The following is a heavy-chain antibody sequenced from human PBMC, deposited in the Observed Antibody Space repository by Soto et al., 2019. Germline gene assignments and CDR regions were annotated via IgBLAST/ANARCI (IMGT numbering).Heavy chain of an antibody. V-gene: IGHV4-31*03. CDR2: IYYSGST. CDR3: ARAPKVVTAFYYYGMDV. CDR1: GGSISSGGYY. J-gene: IGHJ6*02. D-gene: IGHD2-21*02. Sequence: SETLSLTCTVSGGSISSGGYYWSWIRQHPGKGLEWIGYIYYSGSTYYNPSLKSRVTISVDTSKNQFSLKLSSVTAADTAVYYCARAPKVVTAFYYYGMDVWGQGTTVTVSS.